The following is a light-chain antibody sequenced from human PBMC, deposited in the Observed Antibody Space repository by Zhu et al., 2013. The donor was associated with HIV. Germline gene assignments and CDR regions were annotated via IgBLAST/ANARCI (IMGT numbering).Light chain of an antibody. J-gene: IGKJ1*01. V-gene: IGKV1-13*02. Sequence: IQMTQSPSTLSASVGDRVTITCRASQGISSFLAWYQQKPGKAPKLLIYDASSLEGGVPSRFSGSGLETHFTLTVSDLQPEDFATYFCQQTYGTPWTFGQGTQVEV. CDR1: QGISSF. CDR2: DAS. CDR3: QQTYGTPWT.